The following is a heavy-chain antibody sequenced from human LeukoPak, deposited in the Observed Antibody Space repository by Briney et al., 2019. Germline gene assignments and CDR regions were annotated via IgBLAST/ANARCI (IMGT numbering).Heavy chain of an antibody. Sequence: TGGSLRLSRVGSGFSFSSYWMSWVRQAPGKGLEWVANIKQDGSEKYYVDSVKGRFTISRDNAKNSVYLQMNSLRAEDTAVYYCAREGSGSYFQAYWGQGNLVTVSS. CDR2: IKQDGSEK. CDR1: GFSFSSYW. CDR3: AREGSGSYFQAY. J-gene: IGHJ4*02. D-gene: IGHD3-10*01. V-gene: IGHV3-7*01.